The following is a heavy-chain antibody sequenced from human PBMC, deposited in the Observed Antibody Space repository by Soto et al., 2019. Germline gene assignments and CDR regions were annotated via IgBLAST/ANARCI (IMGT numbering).Heavy chain of an antibody. D-gene: IGHD3-10*01. CDR3: AKKVNSGSGSQYFDY. CDR1: GFPFSSYS. J-gene: IGHJ4*02. V-gene: IGHV3-23*01. Sequence: PGGSLGLSCAASGFPFSSYSITWVRQAPGKGLEWVAGFRSSGDDGTTYYADSVKGRFTISRDNSKNPLFLQMNSLRAEDTAIYYCAKKVNSGSGSQYFDYWGQGTLVTVSS. CDR2: FRSSGDDGTT.